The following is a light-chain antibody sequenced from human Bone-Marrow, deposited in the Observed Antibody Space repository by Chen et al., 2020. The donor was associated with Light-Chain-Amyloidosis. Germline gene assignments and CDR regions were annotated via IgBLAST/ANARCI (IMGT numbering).Light chain of an antibody. Sequence: SYELTQPPSVSGSPGQTARLTCSGDDWPTKYDYWYQQKPGQAPVLLIHRDTERPSGISERFSGSSSGTTATWTISGVQAEDEAAYHCPSADSSGTYEVIFGGGTKLTVL. CDR2: RDT. V-gene: IGLV3-25*03. CDR3: PSADSSGTYEVI. CDR1: DWPTKY. J-gene: IGLJ2*01.